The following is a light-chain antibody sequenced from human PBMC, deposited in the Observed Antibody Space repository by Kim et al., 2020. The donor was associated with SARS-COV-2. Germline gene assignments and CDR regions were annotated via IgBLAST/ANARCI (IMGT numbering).Light chain of an antibody. CDR2: EDH. CDR1: SGSIVRDF. J-gene: IGLJ3*02. CDR3: QSYDDNIWV. V-gene: IGLV6-57*01. Sequence: GKTVIISCTRSSGSIVRDFVQWFQQHPGSSPTTVIYEDHKRPSGVPDRFSGSVDSSSNSASLTISGLRAEDEADYYCQSYDDNIWVFGGGTQLTVL.